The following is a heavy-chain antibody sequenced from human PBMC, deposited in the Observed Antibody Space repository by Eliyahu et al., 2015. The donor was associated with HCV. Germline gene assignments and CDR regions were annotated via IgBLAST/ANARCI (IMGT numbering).Heavy chain of an antibody. CDR3: ARGHSGWPFDY. J-gene: IGHJ4*02. CDR2: INHSGST. D-gene: IGHD6-19*01. CDR1: GGSFRGYY. V-gene: IGHV4-34*01. Sequence: QVQLQQWGAGLLKPSETLSLTCAVYGGSFRGYYWSWIRQPPGKGLEWIGEINHSGSTNYNPSLKSRVTISVDTSKNQFSLKLSSVTAADTAVYYCARGHSGWPFDYWGQGTLVTVSS.